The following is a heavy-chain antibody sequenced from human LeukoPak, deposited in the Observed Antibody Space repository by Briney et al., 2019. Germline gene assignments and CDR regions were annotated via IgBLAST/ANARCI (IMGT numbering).Heavy chain of an antibody. CDR2: IYYSGST. CDR3: ARHSRYYYGSGSYPRGDY. J-gene: IGHJ4*02. Sequence: SETLSLTCTVSGGSISSYYWSWIRQPPGKGLEWIGYIYYSGSTNYNPSLKSRVTISVDTSENQFSLKLSSVTAADTAVYYCARHSRYYYGSGSYPRGDYWGQGTLVTVSS. D-gene: IGHD3-10*01. CDR1: GGSISSYY. V-gene: IGHV4-59*08.